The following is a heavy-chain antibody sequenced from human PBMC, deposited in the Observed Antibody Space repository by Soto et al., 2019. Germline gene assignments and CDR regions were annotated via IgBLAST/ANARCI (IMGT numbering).Heavy chain of an antibody. Sequence: QVPLQQWGAGLLRPSETLSLTCAVNGGSFSGYYWRWIRQSPGKGLEWIGEINHSGSTNYNPSLKSRVTISVDTSKNQFSLKLRSVTAADTAVYYCARRTGSGWFFDSWGQGTLVTVSS. V-gene: IGHV4-34*01. CDR1: GGSFSGYY. J-gene: IGHJ4*02. CDR2: INHSGST. D-gene: IGHD6-19*01. CDR3: ARRTGSGWFFDS.